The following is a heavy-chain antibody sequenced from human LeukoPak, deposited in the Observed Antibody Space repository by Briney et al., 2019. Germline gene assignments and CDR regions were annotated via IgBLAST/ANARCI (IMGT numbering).Heavy chain of an antibody. CDR3: ARVTKSRNDFWSGYYGYYYYYMDV. CDR1: GYTFTSYD. D-gene: IGHD3-3*01. V-gene: IGHV1-8*01. J-gene: IGHJ6*03. Sequence: GASVKVSCKASGYTFTSYDINWVRHATGQGLEWMGWMNPNSGNTGYAQKFQGRVTMTRNTSISTAYMELSSLRSEDTAVYYCARVTKSRNDFWSGYYGYYYYYMDVWGKGTTVTVSS. CDR2: MNPNSGNT.